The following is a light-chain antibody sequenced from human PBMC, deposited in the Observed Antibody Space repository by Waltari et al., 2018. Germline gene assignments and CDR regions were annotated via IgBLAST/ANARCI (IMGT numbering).Light chain of an antibody. CDR1: QSILYSPDTRNY. CDR2: WAV. Sequence: DIVMTQSPDSLAVSLGERATIDCKSSQSILYSPDTRNYLNWLQQKPEQPPKLLIYWAVIRETGAPNRFNGSGSGTHFTLTVNNLQAEGVAVYYCQHCLGPPLTVGGGTKVEI. V-gene: IGKV4-1*01. J-gene: IGKJ4*01. CDR3: QHCLGPPLT.